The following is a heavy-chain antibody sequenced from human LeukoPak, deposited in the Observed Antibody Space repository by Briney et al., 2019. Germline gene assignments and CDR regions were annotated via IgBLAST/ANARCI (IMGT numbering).Heavy chain of an antibody. CDR1: GFSVSSNY. J-gene: IGHJ4*02. D-gene: IGHD5-12*01. Sequence: GGSLRLSCATSGFSVSSNYMSWVRQAPGKGLEWVSVIYSVYTGDWTHYADSVKGRFTMSRDNSKNTVYLQMNSLRAEDTAVYYCANGYSGYDSDYWGQGTLVTVSS. CDR2: IYSVYTGDWT. V-gene: IGHV3-53*01. CDR3: ANGYSGYDSDY.